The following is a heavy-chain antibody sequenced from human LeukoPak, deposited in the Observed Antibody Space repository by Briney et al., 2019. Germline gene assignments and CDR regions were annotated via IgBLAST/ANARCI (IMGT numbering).Heavy chain of an antibody. CDR3: ARVHTYYYDSSGPLQGWFDP. V-gene: IGHV3-48*03. CDR2: ISSSGSTI. J-gene: IGHJ5*02. Sequence: GGSLRLSCAASGFTFSSYEMNWVRQAPGKGLEWVSCISSSGSTIYYADSVKGRFTISRDNAKNSLYLQMNSLRAEDTAVYYCARVHTYYYDSSGPLQGWFDPWGQGTLVTVSS. D-gene: IGHD3-22*01. CDR1: GFTFSSYE.